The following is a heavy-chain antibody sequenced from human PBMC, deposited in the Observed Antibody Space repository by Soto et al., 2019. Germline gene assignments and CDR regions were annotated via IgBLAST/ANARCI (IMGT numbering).Heavy chain of an antibody. Sequence: QVQLQESGPGLVKPSETLSLTCTVSGGSMSSYYWSWIRQPPGMGLEWIGYVYYSGTTSYNPSLMIRVTISVDTSKSQFSLQLSSVTPADTAVYYCARGGTLLNGFDYWGQGTLVTVSS. CDR1: GGSMSSYY. CDR3: ARGGTLLNGFDY. D-gene: IGHD3-16*01. J-gene: IGHJ4*02. CDR2: VYYSGTT. V-gene: IGHV4-59*01.